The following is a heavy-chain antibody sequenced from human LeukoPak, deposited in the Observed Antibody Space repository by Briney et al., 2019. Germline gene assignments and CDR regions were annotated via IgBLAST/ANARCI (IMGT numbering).Heavy chain of an antibody. Sequence: PSETLSLTCTVSGGSISSYYWSWIRQPPGKGLEWIGYIYYSGSTNYNPSLKSRVTISEDTSKNQFSLKLSSVTAADTAVYYCASFTMVRGKGDAFDIWGQGTMVTVSS. V-gene: IGHV4-59*08. CDR1: GGSISSYY. CDR2: IYYSGST. D-gene: IGHD3-10*01. J-gene: IGHJ3*02. CDR3: ASFTMVRGKGDAFDI.